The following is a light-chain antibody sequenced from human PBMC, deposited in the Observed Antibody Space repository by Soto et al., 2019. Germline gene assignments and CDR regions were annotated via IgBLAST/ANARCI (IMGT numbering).Light chain of an antibody. Sequence: ERVMTQSPATLSVSPGERATLSCRASQSVSSNLAWYQQKPGQAPRLLINGASTRATGIPARFSGSGSGTEFTLTISSLQSGDFAVYYCQQYNNWPLTFGGGTKVEI. V-gene: IGKV3-15*01. J-gene: IGKJ4*01. CDR1: QSVSSN. CDR2: GAS. CDR3: QQYNNWPLT.